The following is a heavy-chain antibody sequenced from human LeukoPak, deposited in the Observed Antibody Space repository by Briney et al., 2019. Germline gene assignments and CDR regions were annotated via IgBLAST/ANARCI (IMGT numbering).Heavy chain of an antibody. CDR2: ISAYNGST. CDR1: GYTFSSYD. V-gene: IGHV1-18*01. CDR3: AGDRAYGYSTVWDFDY. D-gene: IGHD6-19*01. J-gene: IGHJ4*02. Sequence: ASVKVSCKASGYTFSSYDISWVRQAPGQGLEWMGWISAYNGSTNYAQKLQGRVTMTTDTSTSTAYLELRSLRSDDTAVYYCAGDRAYGYSTVWDFDYWGQGTLVTVSS.